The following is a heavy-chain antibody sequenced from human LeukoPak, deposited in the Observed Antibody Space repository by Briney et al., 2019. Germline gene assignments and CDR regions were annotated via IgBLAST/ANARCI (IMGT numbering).Heavy chain of an antibody. V-gene: IGHV3-53*01. D-gene: IGHD5/OR15-5a*01. J-gene: IGHJ4*02. CDR2: IYFGGTT. CDR1: GFTISSNY. Sequence: GGSLRLSCAASGFTISSNYMTWVRQAPGQGLEWVSVIYFGGTTYYADSVKGRFTISRDNSKNTVYLQMNSLRVEDTAVYYCARGDGVYVYWGQGTLVTVSS. CDR3: ARGDGVYVY.